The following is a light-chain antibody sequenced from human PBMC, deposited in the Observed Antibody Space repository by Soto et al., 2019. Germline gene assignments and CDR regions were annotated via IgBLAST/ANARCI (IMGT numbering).Light chain of an antibody. Sequence: EIVLTQSPGTLSLSPGERATLSCRASQSVSSSYLAWYQQKPGQAPRLLIYGASNRATGIPDRFSGSGSGTDFTLTISRLEPEDFAVYYCQQYGSSLMYTFGQGTKVEIK. J-gene: IGKJ2*01. CDR2: GAS. CDR3: QQYGSSLMYT. CDR1: QSVSSSY. V-gene: IGKV3-20*01.